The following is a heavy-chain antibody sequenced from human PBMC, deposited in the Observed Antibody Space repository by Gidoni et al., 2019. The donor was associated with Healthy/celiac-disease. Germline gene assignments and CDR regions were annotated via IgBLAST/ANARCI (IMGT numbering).Heavy chain of an antibody. J-gene: IGHJ4*02. CDR3: ARDYYYGSGSVHPYYFDY. V-gene: IGHV3-21*01. CDR2: ISSSSSYI. D-gene: IGHD3-10*01. CDR1: GFPLLCQG. Sequence: EVQLVESGWCLVQSGGSLGLSCVTVGFPLLCQGLNWYRQAPGKGLGWVSSISSSSSYIYYADSVKGRFTISRDNAKNSLYLQMNSLRAEDTAVYYCARDYYYGSGSVHPYYFDYWGQGTLVTVSS.